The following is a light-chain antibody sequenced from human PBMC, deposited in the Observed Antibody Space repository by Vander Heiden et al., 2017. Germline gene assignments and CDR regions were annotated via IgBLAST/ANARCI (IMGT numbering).Light chain of an antibody. J-gene: IGKJ2*01. CDR2: GAS. CDR3: QQYNNWPPMYT. Sequence: EIVMTQSPATLSVSPGERATLSCRASQSVSSNLAWYQQKPGQAPRLLIYGASTRATGSPARFSGSGSGTEFTLTISSRQSEDFEVYYCQQYNNWPPMYTFGQGTKLEIK. V-gene: IGKV3-15*01. CDR1: QSVSSN.